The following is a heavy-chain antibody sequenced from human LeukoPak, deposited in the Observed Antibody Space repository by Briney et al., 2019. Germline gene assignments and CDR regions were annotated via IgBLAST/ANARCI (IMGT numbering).Heavy chain of an antibody. Sequence: PGGSLRLSCAASGFTVSSNYMSWVRQAPGQGLEWVSIIYSSGTTYYADSVKGRFTISRDNSKNTLYLQMNSLRAEDTALYYCARIRIGGWYDFDYWGQGTLVTVSS. CDR2: IYSSGTT. D-gene: IGHD6-19*01. V-gene: IGHV3-53*01. J-gene: IGHJ4*02. CDR1: GFTVSSNY. CDR3: ARIRIGGWYDFDY.